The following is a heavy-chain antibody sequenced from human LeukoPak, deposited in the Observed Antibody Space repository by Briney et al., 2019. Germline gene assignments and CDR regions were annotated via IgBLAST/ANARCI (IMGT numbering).Heavy chain of an antibody. CDR2: INPQSGGT. CDR1: GYKYSDYY. J-gene: IGHJ3*02. Sequence: ASVKVSCKASGYKYSDYYIHWIRHAPGQGLELMVWINPQSGGTRYAPKYQGRVTMSSDTSINTAFMELRSLRSDDTAVFYCARVDRLYERTYPTGYDIWGQGTRVTVSS. CDR3: ARVDRLYERTYPTGYDI. D-gene: IGHD6-25*01. V-gene: IGHV1-2*02.